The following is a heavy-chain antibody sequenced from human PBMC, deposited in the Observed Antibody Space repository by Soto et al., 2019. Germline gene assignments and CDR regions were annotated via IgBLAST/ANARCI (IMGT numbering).Heavy chain of an antibody. CDR2: ISSSSNHV. J-gene: IGHJ4*02. Sequence: GGSLRLSCAASGFSFSTYSINWVRQAPGKGLEWVSSISSSSNHVYYADSVKGRFTISRDNAKNSLYLQMNSLRAEDTAVYYCARRYGGTLDYWGQGTLVTVSS. CDR1: GFSFSTYS. V-gene: IGHV3-21*01. D-gene: IGHD4-17*01. CDR3: ARRYGGTLDY.